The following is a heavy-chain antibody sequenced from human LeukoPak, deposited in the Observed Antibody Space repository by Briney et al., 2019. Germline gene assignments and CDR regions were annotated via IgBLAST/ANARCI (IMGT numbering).Heavy chain of an antibody. CDR3: ARGGGWNDVGVQFYYYYGMDV. D-gene: IGHD1-1*01. J-gene: IGHJ6*02. V-gene: IGHV1-24*01. CDR1: GYTLTELS. CDR2: FDPEDGET. Sequence: GASVKVSCKVSGYTLTELSMQWVRQAPGKGLEWMGGFDPEDGETIYARKFQGRVTMTEDTSTDTAYMELSSLRSEDTAVYYCARGGGWNDVGVQFYYYYGMDVWGQGTTVTVSS.